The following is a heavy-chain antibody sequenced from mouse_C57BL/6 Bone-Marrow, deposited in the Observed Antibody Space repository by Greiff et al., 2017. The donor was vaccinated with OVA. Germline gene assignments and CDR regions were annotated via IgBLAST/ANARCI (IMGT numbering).Heavy chain of an antibody. Sequence: QVQLKESGAELVRPGTSVKVSCKASGYAFTNYLIEWVKQRPGQGLEWIGAINPGSGGTYYTEKFKGKATLTADKSSSTAYMQLSSLTEEDSAVYFCARWWYLDVWGTGTTVTVSS. CDR2: INPGSGGT. V-gene: IGHV1-54*01. J-gene: IGHJ1*03. CDR3: ARWWYLDV. CDR1: GYAFTNYL.